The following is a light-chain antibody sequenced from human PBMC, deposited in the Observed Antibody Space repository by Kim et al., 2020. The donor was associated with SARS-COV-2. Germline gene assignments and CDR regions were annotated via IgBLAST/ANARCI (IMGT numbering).Light chain of an antibody. CDR2: DTS. J-gene: IGKJ4*01. Sequence: LSTGTRATKNCRASRRSSSCLTKIQQKPDLAPELLIYDTSTRATGIPAKFRGSENATKVTITMSGLETEDFAVYYCQERRNWPIFGGGTKVEI. CDR3: QERRNWPI. CDR1: RRSSSC. V-gene: IGKV3-11*01.